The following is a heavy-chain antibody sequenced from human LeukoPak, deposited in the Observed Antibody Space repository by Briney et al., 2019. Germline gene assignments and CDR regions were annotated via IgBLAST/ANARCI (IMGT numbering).Heavy chain of an antibody. D-gene: IGHD5-18*01. CDR2: INPSGGST. J-gene: IGHJ6*02. CDR3: ARDRVGDTAMVHRYYYYGMDV. Sequence: GASVKVSCKASGCTFTSYDMNWVRQAPGQGLEWMGIINPSGGSTSYAQKFQGRVTMTRDTSTSTVYMELSSLRSEDTAVYYCARDRVGDTAMVHRYYYYGMDVWGQGTTVTVSS. V-gene: IGHV1-46*01. CDR1: GCTFTSYD.